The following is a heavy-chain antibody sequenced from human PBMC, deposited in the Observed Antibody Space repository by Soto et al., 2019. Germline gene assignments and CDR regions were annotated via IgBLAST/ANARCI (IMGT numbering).Heavy chain of an antibody. D-gene: IGHD3-16*02. V-gene: IGHV3-23*01. J-gene: IGHJ4*02. CDR2: ISGSSGSA. CDR3: ARIRGVIVGGPDY. Sequence: EVQLLESGGGLVQPGGSLRLSCAASGFALDSYGMSWVRQAPGRGLDWVSAISGSSGSAYYAGSVKGRFTISRDNSKKAVYLQVNSLRDEGTGIYFCARIRGVIVGGPDYWSQWTLVPVSS. CDR1: GFALDSYG.